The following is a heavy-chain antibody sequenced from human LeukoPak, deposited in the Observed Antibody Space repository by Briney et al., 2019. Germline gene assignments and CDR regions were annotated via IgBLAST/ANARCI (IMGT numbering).Heavy chain of an antibody. CDR1: GGSFSGYY. Sequence: SETLSLTCAVYGGSFSGYYWSWIRQPPGKGLEWIGEINHSGSTNYNPSLKSRVTISVDTSKNQFSLKLSSVTAADTAVYYCARGKAAAGDFDYWGQGTLVTVSS. CDR2: INHSGST. J-gene: IGHJ4*02. CDR3: ARGKAAAGDFDY. V-gene: IGHV4-34*01. D-gene: IGHD6-13*01.